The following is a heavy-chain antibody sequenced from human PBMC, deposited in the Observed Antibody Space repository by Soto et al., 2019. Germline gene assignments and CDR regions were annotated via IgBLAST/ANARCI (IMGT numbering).Heavy chain of an antibody. CDR2: IYWDDSK. CDR1: GFALSTSGVG. J-gene: IGHJ4*02. V-gene: IGHV2-5*02. D-gene: IGHD3-9*01. Sequence: QITLKESGPTLVRPTQTLTLTCAFSGFALSTSGVGVGWIRQPPGKALEWLAVIYWDDSKHYSPSLRSRLTSTKDFSKNQVVLTMTNMDHMKTGTYYCAPKGPEDWHRDCWGQGTLVTVSP. CDR3: APKGPEDWHRDC.